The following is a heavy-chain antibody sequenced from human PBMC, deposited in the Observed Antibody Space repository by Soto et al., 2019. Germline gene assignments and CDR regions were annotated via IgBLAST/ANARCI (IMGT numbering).Heavy chain of an antibody. CDR1: GYDFTTYG. CDR3: ARGRYGDY. CDR2: ISAHNGNT. D-gene: IGHD1-26*01. Sequence: QVHLVQSGAEVKKPGASVKVSCKGSGYDFTTYGITWVRQAPGQGLEWMAWISAHNGNTDYAQKLQGRVTVTRDTSTSTAYMELRRLRSDVTAVYYCARGRYGDYWGQGALVNVSS. V-gene: IGHV1-18*01. J-gene: IGHJ4*02.